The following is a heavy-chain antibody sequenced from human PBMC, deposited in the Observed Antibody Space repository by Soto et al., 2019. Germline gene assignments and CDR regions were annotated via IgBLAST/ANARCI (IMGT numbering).Heavy chain of an antibody. CDR3: AKGPHYDFWSGVNP. J-gene: IGHJ5*02. D-gene: IGHD3-3*01. V-gene: IGHV3-23*01. Sequence: GGSLRLSCAASGFTFSSYAMSWVRQAPGKGLEWVSAISGSGGSTYYADSVKGRFTISRDNSKNTLYLQMNSLRAEDTAVYYCAKGPHYDFWSGVNPWGQGTLVTVSS. CDR1: GFTFSSYA. CDR2: ISGSGGST.